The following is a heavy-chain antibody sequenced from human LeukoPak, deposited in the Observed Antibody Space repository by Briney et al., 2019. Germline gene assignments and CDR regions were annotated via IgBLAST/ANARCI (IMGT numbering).Heavy chain of an antibody. J-gene: IGHJ4*02. CDR2: INPSGGST. V-gene: IGHV1-46*01. Sequence: ASVKFSCKASGSPFTSYYMNWVRQAPGQGLEWMGIINPSGGSTSYAQKFQGRVTMTRDMSTSTVYMELSSLRSEDTAVYYCARGRPPYCSGGSCYGDYWGQGTLVTVSS. D-gene: IGHD2-15*01. CDR3: ARGRPPYCSGGSCYGDY. CDR1: GSPFTSYY.